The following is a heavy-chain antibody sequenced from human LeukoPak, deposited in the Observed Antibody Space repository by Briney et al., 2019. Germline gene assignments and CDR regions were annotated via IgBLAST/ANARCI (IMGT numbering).Heavy chain of an antibody. V-gene: IGHV3-7*01. CDR1: GLKFGTYW. CDR2: IKEDGSET. D-gene: IGHD5-12*01. CDR3: ARYFGTIVALDY. Sequence: GGSLRLSCAASGLKFGTYWMAWVRQAPGKGLEWVANIKEDGSETNYVDSIKGRFTISRDNAKNALYLQMSSLRGEDTAMYYCARYFGTIVALDYWGQGMLVTVSS. J-gene: IGHJ4*02.